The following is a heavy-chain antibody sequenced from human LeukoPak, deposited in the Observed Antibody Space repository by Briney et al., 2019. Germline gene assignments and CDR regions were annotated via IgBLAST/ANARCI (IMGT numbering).Heavy chain of an antibody. CDR3: ARGIAARPVGENYYYYYMDV. CDR2: IIPIFGTA. Sequence: GASVKVSCKASGGTFSSYAISWVRQAPGQGLEWMGRIIPIFGTANYAQKFQGRVTITTDESTSTAYMELSSLRSEDTAVYYCARGIAARPVGENYYYYYMDVWGKGTTVTVSS. V-gene: IGHV1-69*05. CDR1: GGTFSSYA. D-gene: IGHD6-6*01. J-gene: IGHJ6*03.